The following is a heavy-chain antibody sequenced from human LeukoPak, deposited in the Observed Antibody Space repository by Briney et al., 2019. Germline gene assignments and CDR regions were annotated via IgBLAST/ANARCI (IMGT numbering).Heavy chain of an antibody. D-gene: IGHD5-24*01. CDR1: GYSFINYW. J-gene: IGHJ3*02. CDR3: ARPIEMAVNAFDI. Sequence: GESLKISCKCSGYSFINYWIGWVRQMPGKGLEWMGIIYPGDSDTRYSPSFQGQVTISADKSISTAYLQWSSLKASGPALYYCARPIEMAVNAFDIWGRGTMVTVSS. CDR2: IYPGDSDT. V-gene: IGHV5-51*01.